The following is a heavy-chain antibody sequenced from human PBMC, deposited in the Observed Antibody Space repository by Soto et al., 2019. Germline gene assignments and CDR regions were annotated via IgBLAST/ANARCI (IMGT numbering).Heavy chain of an antibody. V-gene: IGHV3-23*01. J-gene: IGHJ1*01. CDR3: AKWATTYGDYARYFLH. CDR2: IGGGGRSST. Sequence: EVQLLESGGGLVQPGGSLRLSCAASGFTFSSYAMSWVRQAPGKGLEWVSSIGGGGRSSTFYADSVEGRFTITRDNSKPTLYLQMNGLRAEDTAVYYCAKWATTYGDYARYFLHWGQGTLVIVSS. D-gene: IGHD4-17*01. CDR1: GFTFSSYA.